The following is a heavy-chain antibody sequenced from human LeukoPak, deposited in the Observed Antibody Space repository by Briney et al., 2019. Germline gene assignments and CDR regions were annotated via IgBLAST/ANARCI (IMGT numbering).Heavy chain of an antibody. CDR1: GGSISSSSYY. D-gene: IGHD3-10*01. V-gene: IGHV4-39*01. CDR2: IYYSGYT. Sequence: SETPSLTCTVSGGSISSSSYYWGWIRQPPGKGLEWIGSIYYSGYTSYNPSLKSRVTISVDTSKNQFSLKLSSVTAADTAVYYCARVRRPLYYYGSGSYYEYYYYYMDVWGKGTTVTVPS. J-gene: IGHJ6*03. CDR3: ARVRRPLYYYGSGSYYEYYYYYMDV.